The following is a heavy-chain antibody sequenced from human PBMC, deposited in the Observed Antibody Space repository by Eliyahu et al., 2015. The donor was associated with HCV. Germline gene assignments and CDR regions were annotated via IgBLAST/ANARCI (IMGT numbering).Heavy chain of an antibody. CDR2: IDWDDDK. CDR3: ARMADSSGWYDAFDI. Sequence: QVTLKECPALVKPTQTLTLTCTFSXFXLXTXGMRVSWIRQPPGKALXWLARIDWDDDKFYSTSLKTRLTISKDTSKNQVVLTMTNMDPVDTATYYCARMADSSGWYDAFDIWGQGTMVTVSS. J-gene: IGHJ3*02. CDR1: XFXLXTXGMR. D-gene: IGHD6-19*01. V-gene: IGHV2-70*04.